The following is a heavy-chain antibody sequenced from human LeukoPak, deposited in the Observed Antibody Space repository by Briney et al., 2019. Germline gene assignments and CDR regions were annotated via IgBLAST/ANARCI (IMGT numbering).Heavy chain of an antibody. V-gene: IGHV1-2*02. CDR3: VRDKRDSSSCKDY. CDR1: GYTFTGYY. Sequence: GASVKVSCKASGYTFTGYYMHWVRLAPGQGLEWMGWINPNSGGTNYAQKFQGRVTMTRDTSISTAYMELSRLRSDDTAVYYCVRDKRDSSSCKDYWGQGTLVTVSS. CDR2: INPNSGGT. J-gene: IGHJ4*02. D-gene: IGHD6-13*01.